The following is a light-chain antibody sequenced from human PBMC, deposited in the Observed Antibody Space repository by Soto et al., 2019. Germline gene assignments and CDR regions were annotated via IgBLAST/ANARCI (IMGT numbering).Light chain of an antibody. CDR1: SSNIGANYD. CDR3: QSYDSTLSARYV. J-gene: IGLJ1*01. Sequence: QSALTQPPSVSGAPGQRVTISCTGSSSNIGANYDVHWYQHRPGTAPKLLIFGNNNRPSGVPDRFSGSKSGTSASLAITGLQAEDEGDYYCQSYDSTLSARYVFGTGTKVIVL. CDR2: GNN. V-gene: IGLV1-40*01.